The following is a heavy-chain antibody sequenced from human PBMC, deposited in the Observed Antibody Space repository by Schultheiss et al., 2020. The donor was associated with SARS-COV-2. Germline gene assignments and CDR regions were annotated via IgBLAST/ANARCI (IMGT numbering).Heavy chain of an antibody. J-gene: IGHJ6*03. CDR1: GDSVSSNSAA. Sequence: SETLSLTCAISGDSVSSNSAAWNWIRQSPSRGLEWLGRTYYRSKWYNDYAVSVKSRITINPDTSKNQFSLQLNSVTPEDTAVYYCARGVWDIVVVGYYMDVWGKGTTVTVSS. CDR3: ARGVWDIVVVGYYMDV. D-gene: IGHD2-2*01. CDR2: TYYRSKWYN. V-gene: IGHV6-1*01.